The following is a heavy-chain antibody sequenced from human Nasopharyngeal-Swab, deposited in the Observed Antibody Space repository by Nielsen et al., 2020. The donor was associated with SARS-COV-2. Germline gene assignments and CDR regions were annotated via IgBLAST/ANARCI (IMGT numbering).Heavy chain of an antibody. J-gene: IGHJ4*02. Sequence: SEILSLTCAVYGGSFSGYYWSWIRQPPGKGLEWIGYIYYSGSTNYNPSLKSRVTISVDTSKNQFSLKLSSVTAADTAVYYCARATSGSYYPFDYWGQGTLVTVSS. D-gene: IGHD1-26*01. CDR2: IYYSGST. CDR3: ARATSGSYYPFDY. CDR1: GGSFSGYY. V-gene: IGHV4-59*01.